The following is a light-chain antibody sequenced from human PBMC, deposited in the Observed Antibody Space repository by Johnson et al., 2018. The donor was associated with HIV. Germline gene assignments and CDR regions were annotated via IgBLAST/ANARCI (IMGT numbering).Light chain of an antibody. V-gene: IGLV1-51*01. CDR3: GTWDSSLGYV. CDR2: DNN. Sequence: QSVLTQPPSVSAAPGQKVTISCSGSSSNIGNNYVSWYQQLPGTAPKLLIYDNNKRPSGIPDRFSGSKSGTSATLGITGLQTGDEADYYCGTWDSSLGYVLGTGTKVTVL. CDR1: SSNIGNNY. J-gene: IGLJ1*01.